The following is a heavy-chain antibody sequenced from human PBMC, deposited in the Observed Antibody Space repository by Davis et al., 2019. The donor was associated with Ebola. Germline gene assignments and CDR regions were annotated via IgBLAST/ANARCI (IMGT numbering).Heavy chain of an antibody. CDR3: ARTDRVCRGGVCYSGNDFDF. J-gene: IGHJ4*02. V-gene: IGHV4-34*01. D-gene: IGHD2-21*01. CDR1: GGSFSGYY. CDR2: INHSGST. Sequence: SETLSLTCVVYGGSFSGYYWSWIRQPPGKGLEWIGEINHSGSTNYNPSLKSRVTISVYTSKNQFSLKLTSVTAADTAVYYCARTDRVCRGGVCYSGNDFDFWGQGTLVTVSS.